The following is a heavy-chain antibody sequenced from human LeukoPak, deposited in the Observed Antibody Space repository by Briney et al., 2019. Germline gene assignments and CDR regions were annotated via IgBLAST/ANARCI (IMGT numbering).Heavy chain of an antibody. CDR1: GFTFSNAW. D-gene: IGHD4-11*01. CDR3: ARDRGYSNFDY. Sequence: PGGSLRLSCAASGFTFSNAWMSWVRQAPGKGLEWVANMNEDGSEINYVDSVKGRFTISRDNAQDSLYLQMNSLTAEDTAVYYCARDRGYSNFDYWGQGTLLTVSS. CDR2: MNEDGSEI. V-gene: IGHV3-7*01. J-gene: IGHJ4*02.